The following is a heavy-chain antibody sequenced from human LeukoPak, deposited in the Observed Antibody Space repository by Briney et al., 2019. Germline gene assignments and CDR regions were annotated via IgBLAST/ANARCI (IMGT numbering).Heavy chain of an antibody. CDR2: IYYSGST. V-gene: IGHV4-59*01. J-gene: IGHJ4*02. D-gene: IGHD2-15*01. CDR1: GGSISSYY. CDR3: ARIFDDSLDY. Sequence: SETQSLTCTVSGGSISSYYWSWIRQPPGKGLEWIGYIYYSGSTNYNPSLKSRVTISVDTSKNQFSLKLSSVTAADTAVYYCARIFDDSLDYWGQGTLVTVSS.